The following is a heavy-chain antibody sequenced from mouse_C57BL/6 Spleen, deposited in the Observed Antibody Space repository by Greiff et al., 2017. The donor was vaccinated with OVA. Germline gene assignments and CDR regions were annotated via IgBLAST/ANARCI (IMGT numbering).Heavy chain of an antibody. V-gene: IGHV3-6*01. CDR3: ARDGYAWFAY. CDR1: GYSITSGYY. CDR2: ISYDGSN. D-gene: IGHD2-2*01. Sequence: DVKLQESGPGLVKPSQSLSLTCSVTGYSITSGYYWNWIRQFPGNKLEWMGYISYDGSNNYNPSLKNRISITRDTSKNQFFLKLNSVTTEDTATYYCARDGYAWFAYWGQGTLVTVSA. J-gene: IGHJ3*01.